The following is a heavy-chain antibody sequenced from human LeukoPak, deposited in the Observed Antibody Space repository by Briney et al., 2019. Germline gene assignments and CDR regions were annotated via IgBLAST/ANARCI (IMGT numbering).Heavy chain of an antibody. Sequence: PSETLSLTCAVYGVSFSGYYWSWIRQPPGKGLEWIGEINHSGSTNYNPSLKSRVTISVDTSKNQFSLKLSSVPAADTAVYYCARDVTTVTTSAFDYWGQGTLVTVSS. D-gene: IGHD4-17*01. CDR3: ARDVTTVTTSAFDY. V-gene: IGHV4-34*01. CDR1: GVSFSGYY. J-gene: IGHJ4*02. CDR2: INHSGST.